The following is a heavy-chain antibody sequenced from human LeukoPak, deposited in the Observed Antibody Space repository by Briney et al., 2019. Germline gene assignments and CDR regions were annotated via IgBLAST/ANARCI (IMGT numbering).Heavy chain of an antibody. CDR3: ATHKGITFGGIIVTHLYYFDY. D-gene: IGHD3-16*02. CDR1: GYTLTELS. V-gene: IGHV1-24*01. J-gene: IGHJ4*02. Sequence: ASVKVSCKVSGYTLTELSMHWVRQAPGKGLEWMGGFDSEDGEAIYAQKFQGRVTMTEDTSTDTAYMELSSLRSDDTAVYCCATHKGITFGGIIVTHLYYFDYWGQGTLVTVSS. CDR2: FDSEDGEA.